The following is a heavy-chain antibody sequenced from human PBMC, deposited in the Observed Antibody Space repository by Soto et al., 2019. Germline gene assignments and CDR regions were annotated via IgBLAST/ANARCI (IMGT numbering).Heavy chain of an antibody. CDR2: IYYSGST. CDR3: ARATQEYSNPRSRWFDP. Sequence: QVQLQESGPGLVKPSQTLSLTCTVSGGSISSGGYYWSWIRQHPGKGLEWIGYIYYSGSTYYNPSLKSRVTISVDTSKNQFSLKLSSVTAADTAVYYCARATQEYSNPRSRWFDPWGQGTLVTVSS. CDR1: GGSISSGGYY. J-gene: IGHJ5*02. V-gene: IGHV4-31*03. D-gene: IGHD6-6*01.